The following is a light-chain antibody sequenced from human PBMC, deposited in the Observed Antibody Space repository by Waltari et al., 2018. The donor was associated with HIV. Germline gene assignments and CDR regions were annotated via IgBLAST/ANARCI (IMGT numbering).Light chain of an antibody. CDR2: DAS. J-gene: IGKJ4*01. Sequence: EIVLTQSPATLSLSPGERATLSCRASQRVSRYLAWYQQKPGQAPRLLIYDASNRATGIPARFSGSGSGTDFTLTISSLEPEDFAVYYCQQRSNWPLTFGGGTKMEIK. CDR1: QRVSRY. V-gene: IGKV3-11*01. CDR3: QQRSNWPLT.